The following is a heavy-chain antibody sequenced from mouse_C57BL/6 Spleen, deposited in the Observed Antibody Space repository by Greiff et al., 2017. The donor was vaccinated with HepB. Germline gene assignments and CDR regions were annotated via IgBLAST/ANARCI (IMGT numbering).Heavy chain of an antibody. CDR3: ARMGGYYGFAMDY. CDR1: GYTFTDYY. CDR2: IYPGSGNT. Sequence: QVQLKESGAELVRPGASVKLSCKASGYTFTDYYINWVKQRPGQGLEWIARIYPGSGNTYYNEKFKGKATLTAEKSSSTAYMQLSSLTSEDSAVYFCARMGGYYGFAMDYWGQGTSVTVSS. D-gene: IGHD2-3*01. J-gene: IGHJ4*01. V-gene: IGHV1-76*01.